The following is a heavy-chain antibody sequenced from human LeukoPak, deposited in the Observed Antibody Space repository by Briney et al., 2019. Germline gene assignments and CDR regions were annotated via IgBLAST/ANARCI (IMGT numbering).Heavy chain of an antibody. Sequence: SETLSLTCTVSGGSISSGDYSWSWIRQPPGKGLEWIGYIFHSGSTYYNPSLKSRVTISLDRSKNQFSLKLSSVTAADTAVYYCARDTYYYDSTGLTNDAFDIWGQGTMVTVSS. CDR1: GGSISSGDYS. D-gene: IGHD3-22*01. CDR2: IFHSGST. CDR3: ARDTYYYDSTGLTNDAFDI. V-gene: IGHV4-30-2*01. J-gene: IGHJ3*02.